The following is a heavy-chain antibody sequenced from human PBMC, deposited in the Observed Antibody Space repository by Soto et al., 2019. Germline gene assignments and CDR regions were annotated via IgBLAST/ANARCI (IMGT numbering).Heavy chain of an antibody. V-gene: IGHV4-59*01. CDR1: GGSISSYY. Sequence: SETLSLTCTVSGGSISSYYWSWIRQPPGKGLEWIGYIYYSGSTNYNPSLKSRVTISVDTSKNQFSLKLSSVTAADTAVYYCARESRDTATSGSLYYFDYWGQGTLVTVPS. J-gene: IGHJ4*02. D-gene: IGHD5-18*01. CDR2: IYYSGST. CDR3: ARESRDTATSGSLYYFDY.